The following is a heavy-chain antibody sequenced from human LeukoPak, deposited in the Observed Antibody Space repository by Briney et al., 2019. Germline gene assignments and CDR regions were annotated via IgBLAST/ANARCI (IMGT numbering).Heavy chain of an antibody. D-gene: IGHD5-18*01. J-gene: IGHJ4*02. Sequence: ASVKVSCKASGYTFTSYYMHWVRQAPGQGLEWMGISNPSGGSTSYAQKFQGRVTMTRDMSTSTVYMELSSLRYEDTAVYYCAREGPRGYSYERIYYFDYWGQGTLVTVSS. CDR1: GYTFTSYY. CDR2: SNPSGGST. V-gene: IGHV1-46*01. CDR3: AREGPRGYSYERIYYFDY.